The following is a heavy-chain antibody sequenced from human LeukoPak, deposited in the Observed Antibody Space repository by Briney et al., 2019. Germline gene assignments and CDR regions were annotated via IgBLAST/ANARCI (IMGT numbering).Heavy chain of an antibody. CDR3: ARGHYYFDY. V-gene: IGHV3-7*03. Sequence: GGSLRLSCAASGFTFSTFWMSWVRQAPGKGLEWGANIKQDGSENYCVDSVKGRFTISRDNAKNSLYLQMNSLRAEDTAVYYCARGHYYFDYWGQGTLVTVSS. J-gene: IGHJ4*02. CDR2: IKQDGSEN. CDR1: GFTFSTFW.